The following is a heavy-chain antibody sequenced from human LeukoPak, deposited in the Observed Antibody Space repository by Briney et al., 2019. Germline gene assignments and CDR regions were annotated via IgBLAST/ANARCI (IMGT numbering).Heavy chain of an antibody. CDR1: GFTFSSYA. D-gene: IGHD3-10*01. V-gene: IGHV3-23*01. CDR3: AKDASVLLWFGELSERYYFDY. Sequence: GGSLRLSCAASGFTFSSYAMSWVRQAPGKGLEWVSAISGSGGSTYYADSVKGQFTISRDNSKNTLYLQMNSLRAEDTAVYYCAKDASVLLWFGELSERYYFDYWGQGTLVTVSS. J-gene: IGHJ4*02. CDR2: ISGSGGST.